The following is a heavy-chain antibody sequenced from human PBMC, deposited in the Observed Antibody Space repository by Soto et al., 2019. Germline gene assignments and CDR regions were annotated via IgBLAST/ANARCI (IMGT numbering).Heavy chain of an antibody. J-gene: IGHJ6*02. CDR1: GGSFSGYY. CDR2: ISLGGST. Sequence: QVQLQQWGAGLLKPSETLSLTCAVYGGSFSGYYWSWIRQSPGKGLEWIGEISLGGSTNYNPSLKRRVTISVDTSKTQFSLILSSVTAADTALYYCARGERVIAARPFGMDVWGQGTTVTVSS. D-gene: IGHD6-6*01. CDR3: ARGERVIAARPFGMDV. V-gene: IGHV4-34*01.